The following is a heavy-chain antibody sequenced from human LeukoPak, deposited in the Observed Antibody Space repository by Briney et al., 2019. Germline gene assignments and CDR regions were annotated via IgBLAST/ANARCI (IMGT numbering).Heavy chain of an antibody. Sequence: GGSLRLSCAASGFTFSSYGMHWVRQAPGKGLEWVSAISGSGGSTYYADSVKGRFTISRDNSKNTLYLQMNSLRAEDTAVYYCAKDYSTTVVTLLYYFDYWGQGTLVTVSS. V-gene: IGHV3-23*01. CDR2: ISGSGGST. J-gene: IGHJ4*02. D-gene: IGHD4-23*01. CDR3: AKDYSTTVVTLLYYFDY. CDR1: GFTFSSYG.